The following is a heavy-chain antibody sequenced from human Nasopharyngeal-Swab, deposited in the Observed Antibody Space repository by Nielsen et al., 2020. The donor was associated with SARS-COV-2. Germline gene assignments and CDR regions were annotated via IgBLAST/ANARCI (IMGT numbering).Heavy chain of an antibody. Sequence: GGSLRLSCAASGFTFSSYSMNWVRQAPGKGLEWVSYISSSSSSTIYYADSVKGRFTISRDNAKNSLYLQMNSLRAEDTAVYYCAREVLRFLEWLLPSDAFDIWGQGTTVTVSS. D-gene: IGHD3-3*01. CDR2: ISSSSSSTI. CDR3: AREVLRFLEWLLPSDAFDI. CDR1: GFTFSSYS. J-gene: IGHJ3*02. V-gene: IGHV3-48*01.